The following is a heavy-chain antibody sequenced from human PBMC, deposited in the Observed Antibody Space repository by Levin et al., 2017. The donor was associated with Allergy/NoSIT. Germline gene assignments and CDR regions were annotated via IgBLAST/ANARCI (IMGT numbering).Heavy chain of an antibody. J-gene: IGHJ4*02. CDR3: AVQQIGGSINCHPFDH. CDR2: INPISGGY. V-gene: IGHV1-2*02. Sequence: ASVKVSCDVSGYTFTDQNGYYLQWVRQAPGRGLEWMGWINPISGGYNYEDKFRDRVTMARDTSISTAYMELKSLTSDDTALYFWAVQQIGGSINCHPFDHWGQGTLVTVSS. D-gene: IGHD2-15*01. CDR1: GYTFTDQNGYY.